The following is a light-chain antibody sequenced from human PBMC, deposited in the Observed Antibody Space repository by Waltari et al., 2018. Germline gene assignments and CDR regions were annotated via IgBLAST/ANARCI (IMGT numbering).Light chain of an antibody. CDR3: QQYNRWPPLT. CDR1: QSIATD. V-gene: IGKV3D-15*01. Sequence: EVVMTPSPATLSVSPVERATLSCRASQSIATDLAWYQHKPGQSPRLLIYHASTRATAIPTRFRGSGSGTDFTLTISGLQSEDSAVYYCQQYNRWPPLTFGGGTKVEI. CDR2: HAS. J-gene: IGKJ4*01.